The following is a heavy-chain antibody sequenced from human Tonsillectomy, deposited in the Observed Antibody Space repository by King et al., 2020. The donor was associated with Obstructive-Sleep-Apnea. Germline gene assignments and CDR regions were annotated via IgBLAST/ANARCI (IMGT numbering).Heavy chain of an antibody. CDR2: ISSSSSYI. D-gene: IGHD6-13*01. J-gene: IGHJ5*02. CDR1: GFTFSSYS. Sequence: QLVQSGGGLVKPGGSLRLSCAASGFTFSSYSMNWVRQAPGKGLEWVSSISSSSSYIYYADSVKGRFTISRDNAKNSLYLQMNSLRAEDTAVYYCARDGKQQLVRGYNWFDPWGQGTLVTVSS. CDR3: ARDGKQQLVRGYNWFDP. V-gene: IGHV3-21*01.